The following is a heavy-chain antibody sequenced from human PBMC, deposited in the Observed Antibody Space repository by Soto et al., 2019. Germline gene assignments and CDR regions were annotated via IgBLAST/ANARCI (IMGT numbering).Heavy chain of an antibody. Sequence: EVQLVESGGGLVQPGGSLRLSCEASGFTFSSYSMTWVRQAPGKGLEWVSYISSSSSTIYYADSVKGRFTISRDNAKNSLYLQMNSLRAEDTAVYYCARARTYYDFWSGDFYFDYWGQGTLVTVSS. J-gene: IGHJ4*02. CDR2: ISSSSSTI. CDR3: ARARTYYDFWSGDFYFDY. D-gene: IGHD3-3*01. V-gene: IGHV3-48*01. CDR1: GFTFSSYS.